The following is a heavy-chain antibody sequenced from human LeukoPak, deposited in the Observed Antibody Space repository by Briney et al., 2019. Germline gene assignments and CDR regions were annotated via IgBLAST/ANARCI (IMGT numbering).Heavy chain of an antibody. V-gene: IGHV3-30*18. D-gene: IGHD3-10*01. CDR3: AKDATPYLWFGELDAFMSQLDAFDI. Sequence: GRSLRLSCAASGFTFSSYGMHWVRQAPGKGLEWVAVISYDGSNKYYADSVKGRFTISRDNSKNTLYLQMNSLRAEDTAVYYCAKDATPYLWFGELDAFMSQLDAFDIWGQGTMVTVSS. CDR2: ISYDGSNK. J-gene: IGHJ3*02. CDR1: GFTFSSYG.